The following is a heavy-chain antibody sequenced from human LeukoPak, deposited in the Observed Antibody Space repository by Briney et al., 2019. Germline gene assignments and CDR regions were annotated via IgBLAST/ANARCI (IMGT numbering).Heavy chain of an antibody. CDR3: ARGAFMITFGEHLYYFDY. CDR2: MNPNSGNT. V-gene: IGHV1-8*02. J-gene: IGHJ4*02. D-gene: IGHD3-16*01. Sequence: ASVKVSCKASGGTFSSYAINWVRQATGQGLEWMGWMNPNSGNTGYAQKFQGRVTMTRNTSISTAYMELSSLRSEDTAVYYCARGAFMITFGEHLYYFDYWGQGTLVTVSS. CDR1: GGTFSSYA.